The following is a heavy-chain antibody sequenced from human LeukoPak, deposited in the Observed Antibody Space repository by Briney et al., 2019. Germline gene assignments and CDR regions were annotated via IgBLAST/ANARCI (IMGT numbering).Heavy chain of an antibody. Sequence: SETLSLTCTVSGGSITSYYWSWIRQSAGKGLEWIGRIYITGSTTYNPSLKSRGTMSLDTCKKQCSLKLSSVTAADTAVYYCARDSGTTGEVKFDPWGQGTLVTVSS. J-gene: IGHJ5*02. CDR2: IYITGST. CDR3: ARDSGTTGEVKFDP. V-gene: IGHV4-4*07. D-gene: IGHD3-10*01. CDR1: GGSITSYY.